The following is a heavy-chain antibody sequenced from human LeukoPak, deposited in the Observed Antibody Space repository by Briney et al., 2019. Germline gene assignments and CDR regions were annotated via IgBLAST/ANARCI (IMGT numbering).Heavy chain of an antibody. CDR2: INHSGST. CDR1: GGSFSVYY. D-gene: IGHD6-13*01. Sequence: SETLSLTCAVYGGSFSVYYWSWIRQPPGKGLEWIGEINHSGSTNYNPSLKSRVTISVDTSKNQFSLKLSSVTAADTAVYYCARGSRLTAAGFGYWGQGTLVTVSS. CDR3: ARGSRLTAAGFGY. V-gene: IGHV4-34*01. J-gene: IGHJ4*02.